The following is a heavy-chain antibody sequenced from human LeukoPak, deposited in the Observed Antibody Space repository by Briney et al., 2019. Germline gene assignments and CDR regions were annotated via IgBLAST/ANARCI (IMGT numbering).Heavy chain of an antibody. CDR2: INPNSGDT. CDR1: GYTFTGYY. J-gene: IGHJ4*02. Sequence: ASVKVSCKASGYTFTGYYMHWVRQAPGQGLEWMGWINPNSGDTNYAQKFQGRVTMTRDTSISTAYMELSRLRSDDTAVYYCARVPYSYGYDYWGQGTLVTVSS. CDR3: ARVPYSYGYDY. D-gene: IGHD5-18*01. V-gene: IGHV1-2*02.